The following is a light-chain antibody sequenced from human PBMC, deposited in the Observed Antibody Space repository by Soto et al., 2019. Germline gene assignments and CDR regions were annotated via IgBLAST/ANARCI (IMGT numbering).Light chain of an antibody. J-gene: IGKJ4*01. V-gene: IGKV1-9*01. Sequence: IQLTQSPSSLSASVGDRVTITCRASQGISSYLAWYQQKPGKVPKLLIYSASTLQSGVPSRFSGSGSGTDFTLTISSLQPDDFATYSCQQLTNYPTFGGGTKGDIK. CDR3: QQLTNYPT. CDR1: QGISSY. CDR2: SAS.